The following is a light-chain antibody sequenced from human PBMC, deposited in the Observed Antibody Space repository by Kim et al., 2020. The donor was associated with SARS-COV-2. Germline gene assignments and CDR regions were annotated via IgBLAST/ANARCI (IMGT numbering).Light chain of an antibody. V-gene: IGKV1-39*01. Sequence: ASVGDRITITCRAPQTINKYLNWYQQKTGEAPKLLIYGASSLQSGVPSRFSGSGSGTDFTLTISGLQLEDFATYYCQQSYTTPYTFGQGTKVDIK. CDR3: QQSYTTPYT. J-gene: IGKJ2*01. CDR2: GAS. CDR1: QTINKY.